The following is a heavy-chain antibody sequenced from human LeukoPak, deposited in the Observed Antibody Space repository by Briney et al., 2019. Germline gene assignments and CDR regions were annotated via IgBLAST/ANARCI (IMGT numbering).Heavy chain of an antibody. V-gene: IGHV3-66*02. D-gene: IGHD3-22*01. CDR1: GFTVSSNY. J-gene: IGHJ4*02. CDR3: AREVYYDSSGYYTY. CDR2: IYSGGST. Sequence: GGSLRLSCAASGFTVSSNYMSWVRQAPGKGLEWVSVIYSGGSTYYADSVKGRFTISRDNSKNTLYLQMNSLRAEDTAVYYCAREVYYDSSGYYTYWGQGTLVTVSS.